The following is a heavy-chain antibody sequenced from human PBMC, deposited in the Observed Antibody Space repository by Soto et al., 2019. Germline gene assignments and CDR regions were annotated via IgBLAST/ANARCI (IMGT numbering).Heavy chain of an antibody. J-gene: IGHJ5*01. CDR3: STRAYDTNGYYRFDP. CDR2: INHSGRV. Sequence: ESLPLTCAVYGGSFSGHSWTWILQSPGKGLEWIGDINHSGRVNYSPSLKSRVTISLDTSKNQFSLTLSAVTAADTAMYYCSTRAYDTNGYYRFDPWGQGTLVTFS. D-gene: IGHD3-22*01. V-gene: IGHV4-34*01. CDR1: GGSFSGHS.